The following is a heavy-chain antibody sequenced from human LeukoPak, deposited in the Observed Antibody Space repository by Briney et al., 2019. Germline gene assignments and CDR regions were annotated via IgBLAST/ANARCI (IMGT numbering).Heavy chain of an antibody. CDR3: AKERDAFFDY. V-gene: IGHV3-30*02. D-gene: IGHD6-6*01. J-gene: IGHJ4*02. CDR1: GFNFNTYG. CDR2: IRYDETNE. Sequence: GGSLRLSCAASGFNFNTYGMYWVRQAPGKGLEWVAFIRYDETNEYYADSVKGRFTISRDNSKNTLYLQMNSLRAEDTAVYYCAKERDAFFDYWGQGTLVTVSS.